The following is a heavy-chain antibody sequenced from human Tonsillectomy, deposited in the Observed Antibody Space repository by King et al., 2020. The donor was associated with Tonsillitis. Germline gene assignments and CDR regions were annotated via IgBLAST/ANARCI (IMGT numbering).Heavy chain of an antibody. D-gene: IGHD3-16*01. J-gene: IGHJ3*02. V-gene: IGHV3-74*01. CDR3: KRVRTVGFGAFDI. CDR1: GFTFSSYW. CDR2: IKSDGSST. Sequence: VQLVESGGGLVQPGGSLRLSCAASGFTFSSYWMHWVRQAPGKGLVWVSRIKSDGSSTSYADSVKGRFTISRDNAKNTLYLQMNSLRDEDTAVYFCKRVRTVGFGAFDIWGQGTMVTVSS.